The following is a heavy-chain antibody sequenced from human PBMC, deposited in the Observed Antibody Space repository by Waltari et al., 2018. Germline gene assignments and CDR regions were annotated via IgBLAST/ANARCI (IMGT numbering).Heavy chain of an antibody. CDR2: IMSYNGKT. Sequence: QVLLVQSGPEVKNPGASVKVSCKASGYTFSTFGISWVRQAPGQGLEWMGWIMSYNGKTDYAQKFQGRVTMTTATSTSTTYMELRNLTSDDTAVYYCAREMGNLIDSWGQGTLVTVSS. CDR3: AREMGNLIDS. J-gene: IGHJ4*02. D-gene: IGHD7-27*01. CDR1: GYTFSTFG. V-gene: IGHV1-18*01.